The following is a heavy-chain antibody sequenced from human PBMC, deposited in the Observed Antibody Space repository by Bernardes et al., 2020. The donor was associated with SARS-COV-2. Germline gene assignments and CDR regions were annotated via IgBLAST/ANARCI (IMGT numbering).Heavy chain of an antibody. CDR3: VRGTGFCSGGSCGGIDP. V-gene: IGHV4-61*01. CDR1: RGSVSFGSNY. D-gene: IGHD2-15*01. Sequence: SETLSLTCSVSRGSVSFGSNYWTWIRQPPGKGLEWNGYIYYPGSINYNPSLQSRVTISVDTTKNQFSLKLTAVTAAVTAVYYCVRGTGFCSGGSCGGIDPWGQGTLVSVSS. CDR2: IYYPGSI. J-gene: IGHJ5*02.